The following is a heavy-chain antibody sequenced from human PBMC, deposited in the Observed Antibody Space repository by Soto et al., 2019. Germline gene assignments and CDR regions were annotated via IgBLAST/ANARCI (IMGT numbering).Heavy chain of an antibody. CDR2: ISYDGSNK. CDR3: AKDRSGSVIYYDSSRYDY. J-gene: IGHJ4*02. Sequence: LRLSCAASGFTFSSYGMHWVRQAPGKGLEWVAVISYDGSNKYYADSVKGRFTISRDNSKNTLYLQMNSLRAEDTAVYYCAKDRSGSVIYYDSSRYDYWGQGTLVTVSS. D-gene: IGHD3-22*01. CDR1: GFTFSSYG. V-gene: IGHV3-30*18.